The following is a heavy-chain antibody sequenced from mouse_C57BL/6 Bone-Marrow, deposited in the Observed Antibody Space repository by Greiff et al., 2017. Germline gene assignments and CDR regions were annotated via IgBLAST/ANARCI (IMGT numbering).Heavy chain of an antibody. D-gene: IGHD1-1*01. J-gene: IGHJ2*01. CDR1: GYTFTDYY. CDR3: GSGDYYGSSSSFDY. CDR2: INPNNGGT. V-gene: IGHV1-26*01. Sequence: VQLQQSGPELVKPGASVKISCKASGYTFTDYYMNWVKQSHGKSLEWIGDINPNNGGTSYNQKFKGKATLTVDKSSSTAYMELRSLTSEDSAVYYCGSGDYYGSSSSFDYWGQGTTRTVSS.